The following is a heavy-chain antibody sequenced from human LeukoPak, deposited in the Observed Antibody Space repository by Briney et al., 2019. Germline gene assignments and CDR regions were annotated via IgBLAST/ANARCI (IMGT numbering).Heavy chain of an antibody. V-gene: IGHV4-39*07. J-gene: IGHJ4*02. CDR1: GGSISSSSYY. D-gene: IGHD3-22*01. CDR3: ARVVGLYYYDSSGPLGSD. Sequence: PSETLSLTCTVSGGSISSSSYYWGWIRQPPGKGLEWIGSIYYSGSTYYNPSLKSQVTISVDTSKNQFSLKLSSVTAADTAVYYCARVVGLYYYDSSGPLGSDWGQGTLVTVSS. CDR2: IYYSGST.